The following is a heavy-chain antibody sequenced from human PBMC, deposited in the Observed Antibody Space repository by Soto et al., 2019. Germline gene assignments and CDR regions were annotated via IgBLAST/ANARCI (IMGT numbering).Heavy chain of an antibody. CDR1: GFTISSNA. D-gene: IGHD1-1*01. J-gene: IGHJ4*02. CDR2: ISDRGDTT. V-gene: IGHV3-23*01. Sequence: GGSLRLSCAASGFTISSNAMYWVRQAPGKGLEWVSAISDRGDTTHYADSVKGRFTISRDTSKNTLYLHLNTLRADDTAVYYCAKDKHGTTYFDYWGQGTLVTVSS. CDR3: AKDKHGTTYFDY.